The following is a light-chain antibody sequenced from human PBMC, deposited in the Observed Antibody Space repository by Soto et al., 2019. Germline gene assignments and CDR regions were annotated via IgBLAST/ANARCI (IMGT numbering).Light chain of an antibody. CDR2: EVN. Sequence: QSVLTQPPSASGSPGQSVAISCTGTSSDVGGYNYVSWYQQHPGKAPKLMIYEVNKRPSGVPDRFSGSKSGNTASLTVSGHQAEDEADYYCSSYAGSSNVFGTGNKVTVL. CDR3: SSYAGSSNV. V-gene: IGLV2-8*01. CDR1: SSDVGGYNY. J-gene: IGLJ1*01.